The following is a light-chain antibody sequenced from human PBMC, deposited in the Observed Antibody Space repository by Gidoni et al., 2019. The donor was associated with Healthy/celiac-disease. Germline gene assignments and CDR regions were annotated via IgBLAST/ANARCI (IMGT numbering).Light chain of an antibody. Sequence: EFVLTQSPATLSLSPGERATLSCSASQSVSSYLAWYQQKPGQAPRLLIYDASNRATGTPARFSGSGSGTDFTLTISRLEPEDFAVYYCQQRSNWRYTFGQGTKLEIK. CDR2: DAS. V-gene: IGKV3-11*01. CDR3: QQRSNWRYT. CDR1: QSVSSY. J-gene: IGKJ2*01.